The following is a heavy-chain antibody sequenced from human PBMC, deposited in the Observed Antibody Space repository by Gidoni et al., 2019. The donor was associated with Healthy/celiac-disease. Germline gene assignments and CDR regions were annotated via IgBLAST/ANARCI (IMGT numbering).Heavy chain of an antibody. D-gene: IGHD5-18*01. J-gene: IGHJ4*02. CDR3: AKEKGYSYGPPRY. CDR1: GFTFSSYG. V-gene: IGHV3-30*18. CDR2: ISYAGSNK. Sequence: VDTGRSLRLSCAASGFTFSSYGMHWVRQAPGKGLEWVAVISYAGSNKYYADSVKGRFTIARDNSKNTLYLQMNSLRAEDTAVYYCAKEKGYSYGPPRYWGQGTLVTVSS.